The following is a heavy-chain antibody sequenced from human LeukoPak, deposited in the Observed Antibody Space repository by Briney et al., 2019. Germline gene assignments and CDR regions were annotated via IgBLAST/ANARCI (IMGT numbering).Heavy chain of an antibody. CDR2: ISCGGPST. J-gene: IGHJ3*02. Sequence: GGSLRLSCAASGFTFSNYAMPWVRQAPGKGLEWVSIISCGGPSTYYADSVKGRFTISRDNSKNSLFLQMNSLRAEDTAVYYCARALPSTLYGVSYADSFYIWGQGKMGTVSS. V-gene: IGHV3-23*01. CDR3: ARALPSTLYGVSYADSFYI. D-gene: IGHD1-26*01. CDR1: GFTFSNYA.